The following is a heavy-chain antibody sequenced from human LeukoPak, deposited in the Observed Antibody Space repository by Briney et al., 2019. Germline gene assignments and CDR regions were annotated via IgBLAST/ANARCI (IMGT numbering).Heavy chain of an antibody. CDR2: IYYSGTT. Sequence: LETLSLTCTVSGGSISSYYWSWIRQPPGKGLEWIGYIYYSGTTNYNPSLKSRVTRSVDTSKNQFSLKLSSVTAADTAVYYCARGVYIAAAQYGYWGQGTLVTVSS. D-gene: IGHD6-13*01. J-gene: IGHJ4*02. CDR3: ARGVYIAAAQYGY. CDR1: GGSISSYY. V-gene: IGHV4-59*01.